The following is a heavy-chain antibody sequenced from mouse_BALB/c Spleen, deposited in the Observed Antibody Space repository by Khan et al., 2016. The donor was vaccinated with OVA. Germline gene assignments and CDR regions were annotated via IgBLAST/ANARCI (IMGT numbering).Heavy chain of an antibody. Sequence: VQLKESGPGLVAPSQSLSITCTVSGFSLTSYGVHWVRQPPGKGLEWLVVIWSDGSTNYNSVLKSRLSTSKDNSKSQVFLKMNSLQTDDTAIYYCARWFDGYSSLYAMDYWGQGTSVTVSS. CDR3: ARWFDGYSSLYAMDY. CDR2: IWSDGST. J-gene: IGHJ4*01. D-gene: IGHD2-3*01. CDR1: GFSLTSYG. V-gene: IGHV2-6*02.